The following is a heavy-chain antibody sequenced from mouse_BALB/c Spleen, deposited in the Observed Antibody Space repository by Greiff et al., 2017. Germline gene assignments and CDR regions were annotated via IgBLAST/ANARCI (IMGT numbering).Heavy chain of an antibody. CDR2: ISSGSSTI. CDR1: GFTFSSFG. J-gene: IGHJ4*01. V-gene: IGHV5-17*02. D-gene: IGHD1-2*01. Sequence: EVHLVESGGGLVQPGGSRKLSCAASGFTFSSFGMHWVRQAPEKGLEWVAYISSGSSTIYYADTVKGRFTISRDNPKNTLFLQMTSLRSEDTAMYYCARYGYGYSAMDYWGQGTSVTVSS. CDR3: ARYGYGYSAMDY.